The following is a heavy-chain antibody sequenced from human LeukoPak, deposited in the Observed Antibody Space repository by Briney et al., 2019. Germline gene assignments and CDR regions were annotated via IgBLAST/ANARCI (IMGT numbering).Heavy chain of an antibody. Sequence: PSETLSLTCTVSGGSISSGGYYWSWIRQHPGKGLEWIGYIYYSGSTYYNPSLKSRVTISVDTSKNQFSLKLSSVTAADTAVYYCAREADILTGYSYYFDYWGQGTLVTVSS. CDR1: GGSISSGGYY. CDR2: IYYSGST. CDR3: AREADILTGYSYYFDY. V-gene: IGHV4-31*03. J-gene: IGHJ4*02. D-gene: IGHD3-9*01.